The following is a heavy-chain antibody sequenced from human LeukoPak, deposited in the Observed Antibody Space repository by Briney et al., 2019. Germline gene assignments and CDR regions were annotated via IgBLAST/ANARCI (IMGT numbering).Heavy chain of an antibody. CDR2: ITGSSDTI. CDR1: AFTFSDYS. J-gene: IGHJ4*02. D-gene: IGHD3-22*01. Sequence: GGSLRLSCAASAFTFSDYSMNWGRQAPAKGLESVPWITGSSDTIFYADSVKGRFTISRDNAKNSLYLQMSSLRDEDTAMYYCSSESRYWGQGTLVIVSS. CDR3: SSESRY. V-gene: IGHV3-48*02.